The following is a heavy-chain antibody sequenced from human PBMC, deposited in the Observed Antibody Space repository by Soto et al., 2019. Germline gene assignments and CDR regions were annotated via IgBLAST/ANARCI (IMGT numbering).Heavy chain of an antibody. Sequence: QVQLVESGGGVVQPGRSLRLSCAASGFTFSNYAMHWVRQAPGKGLEWVTIISSDGSNAYYADSVKGRFTICRDNSKNTLYLQMNSLRAEDTAVYYCAKSTLTSVTTSLDYWGQGTLVPVSS. CDR1: GFTFSNYA. V-gene: IGHV3-30*18. D-gene: IGHD4-17*01. J-gene: IGHJ4*02. CDR2: ISSDGSNA. CDR3: AKSTLTSVTTSLDY.